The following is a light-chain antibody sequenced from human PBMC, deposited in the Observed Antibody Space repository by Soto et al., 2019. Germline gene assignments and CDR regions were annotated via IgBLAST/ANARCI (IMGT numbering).Light chain of an antibody. J-gene: IGLJ2*01. V-gene: IGLV4-69*01. Sequence: QSVLTQSPSASASLGASVKLTCTLSSRHNTNAIAWHQQQPKKGPRFLMKVNSDGSHFKGDGIPDRFSGSSSGAERYLTISSLQSEDEADYYCQAWDTGIHIFGGGTKVTVL. CDR2: VNSDGSH. CDR3: QAWDTGIHI. CDR1: SRHNTNA.